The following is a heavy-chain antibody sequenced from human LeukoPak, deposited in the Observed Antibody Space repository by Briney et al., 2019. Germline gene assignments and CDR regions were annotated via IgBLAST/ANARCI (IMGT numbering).Heavy chain of an antibody. CDR1: GGSISSYY. Sequence: SETLSLTCTVSGGSISSYYGSWIRQPPGKGLEWIGYIYYSGSTYYNPSLKSRVTISVDTSKNQFSLKLSSVTAADTAVYYCAKGTVYFDYWGPGTLVTVSS. V-gene: IGHV4-59*08. CDR3: AKGTVYFDY. CDR2: IYYSGST. D-gene: IGHD3-10*01. J-gene: IGHJ4*02.